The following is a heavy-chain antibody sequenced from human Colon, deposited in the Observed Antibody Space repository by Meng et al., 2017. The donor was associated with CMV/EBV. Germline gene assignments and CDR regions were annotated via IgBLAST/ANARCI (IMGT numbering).Heavy chain of an antibody. J-gene: IGHJ6*02. D-gene: IGHD2-2*01. CDR2: ISAYNGNT. CDR3: ARDFYCSSTSCYGYGMDV. V-gene: IGHV1-18*01. Sequence: ASVKVSCKASGYTFTSYGISWVRQAPGQGLEWMGWISAYNGNTNYAQKLQGRVTMTTDTSTSTAYMELRSLRSDDTAAYYCARDFYCSSTSCYGYGMDVWGQGTTVTVSS. CDR1: GYTFTSYG.